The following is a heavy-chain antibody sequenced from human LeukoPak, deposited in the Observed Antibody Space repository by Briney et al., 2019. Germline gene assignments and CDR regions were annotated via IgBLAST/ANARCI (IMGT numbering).Heavy chain of an antibody. CDR3: AGDAFHH. V-gene: IGHV3-7*01. CDR1: GFTFSSYW. J-gene: IGHJ4*02. CDR2: IKPDGSEK. Sequence: GGSLRLSCAASGFTFSSYWMTWVRQAPGKGLEWLANIKPDGSEKNYVDSVKGRFTISRDNAKNSLYLQMNSLRADDTAVYYCAGDAFHHWGQGTLVTVSS.